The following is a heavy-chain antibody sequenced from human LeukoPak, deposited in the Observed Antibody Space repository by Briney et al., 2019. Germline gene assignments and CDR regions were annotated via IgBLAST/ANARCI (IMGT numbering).Heavy chain of an antibody. V-gene: IGHV1-2*02. CDR3: ARDAWLVGTTNLYYFDY. CDR1: GYTFTGYY. Sequence: ASVKVSCKASGYTFTGYYIHWVRQAPGQGLEWMGWINPNSGGTNYAQKFQGRVTMTRDPSISTAYMEPSRLRSDDTAVYYCARDAWLVGTTNLYYFDYWGQGALVTVSS. CDR2: INPNSGGT. J-gene: IGHJ4*02. D-gene: IGHD1-26*01.